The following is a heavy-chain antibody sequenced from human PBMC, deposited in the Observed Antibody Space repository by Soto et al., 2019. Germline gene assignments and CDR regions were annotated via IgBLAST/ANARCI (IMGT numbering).Heavy chain of an antibody. CDR2: IWYDGSNK. CDR3: ARALYCGGDCYFSYYYSGMDV. D-gene: IGHD2-21*02. CDR1: GFTFSSYG. Sequence: QVQLVESGGGVVQPGRSLRLSCAASGFTFSSYGMHWVRQAPGKGLEWVAVIWYDGSNKYYADSVKGRFTISRDNSKNTLYLQMNSVSAEDTAVYYCARALYCGGDCYFSYYYSGMDVWGQGTTVTVSS. V-gene: IGHV3-33*01. J-gene: IGHJ6*02.